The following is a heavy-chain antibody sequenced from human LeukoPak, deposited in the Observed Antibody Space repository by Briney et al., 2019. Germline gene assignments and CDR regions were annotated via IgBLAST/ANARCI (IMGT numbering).Heavy chain of an antibody. CDR3: ASSRPYGDHEGFIDY. J-gene: IGHJ4*02. D-gene: IGHD4-17*01. CDR1: GFTFSSYA. CDR2: INAGNGNT. V-gene: IGHV1-3*01. Sequence: PGRSLRLSCAASGFTFSSYAMHWVRQAPGQRLEWMGWINAGNGNTKYSQKFQGRVTITRDTSASTAYMELSSLRSEDTAVYYCASSRPYGDHEGFIDYWGQGTLVTVSS.